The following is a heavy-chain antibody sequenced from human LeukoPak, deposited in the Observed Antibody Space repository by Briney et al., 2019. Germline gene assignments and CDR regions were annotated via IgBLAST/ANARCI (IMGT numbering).Heavy chain of an antibody. D-gene: IGHD2-15*01. V-gene: IGHV1-46*01. Sequence: ASVKVSCKVSGYTFTSYYMHWVRQAPGQGLEWMGIINPSGGSTSYAQKFQGRVTMTRDTSTSTVYMELSSLRSEDTAVYYCARGDPVGYCRGGSCYPIDYWGQGTLVTVSS. CDR1: GYTFTSYY. CDR3: ARGDPVGYCRGGSCYPIDY. CDR2: INPSGGST. J-gene: IGHJ4*02.